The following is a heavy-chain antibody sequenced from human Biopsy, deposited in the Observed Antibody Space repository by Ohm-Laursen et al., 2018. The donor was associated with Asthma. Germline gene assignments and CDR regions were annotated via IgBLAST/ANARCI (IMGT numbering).Heavy chain of an antibody. CDR1: GYTFINFA. CDR2: INAGDGNT. CDR3: ARTYYDFLTGQVNDAFAL. D-gene: IGHD3-9*01. J-gene: IGHJ3*01. V-gene: IGHV1-3*01. Sequence: ASVKVSCKASGYTFINFAIHWVRQAPGQRLEWMGWINAGDGNTKYSQKFQSRVTITRDTSASTAYMDLRSLRSEDTAMYYCARTYYDFLTGQVNDAFALWGQGTMVTVSS.